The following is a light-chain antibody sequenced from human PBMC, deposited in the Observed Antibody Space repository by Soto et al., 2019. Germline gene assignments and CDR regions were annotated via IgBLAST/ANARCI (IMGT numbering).Light chain of an antibody. CDR1: QSVSSY. V-gene: IGKV3-11*01. J-gene: IGKJ4*01. Sequence: EIVLTQSPATLCLSPGERATLSCRASQSVSSYLAWYQQKPGQAPRLLIYDASNRATGIPARFSGSGSGTDFTLTISSLEPEDFAVYYCQHRSNWPLTFGGGTKVDIK. CDR3: QHRSNWPLT. CDR2: DAS.